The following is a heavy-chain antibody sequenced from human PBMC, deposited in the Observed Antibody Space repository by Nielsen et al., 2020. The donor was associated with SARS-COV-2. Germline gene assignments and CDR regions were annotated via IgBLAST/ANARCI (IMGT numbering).Heavy chain of an antibody. CDR3: SSGDAFDI. Sequence: GESLKISCAASGFTFSGYDLHWVRQAPGKGLEWVAVISYDGSNKYYADSVKGRFTISRDNSKNTLYLQMNSLRAEDTALYYCSSGDAFDIWGQGTMVTVSS. CDR2: ISYDGSNK. J-gene: IGHJ3*02. D-gene: IGHD3-22*01. V-gene: IGHV3-30*19. CDR1: GFTFSGYD.